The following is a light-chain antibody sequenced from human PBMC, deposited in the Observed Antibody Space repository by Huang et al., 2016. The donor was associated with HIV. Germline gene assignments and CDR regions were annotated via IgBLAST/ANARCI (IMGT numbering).Light chain of an antibody. J-gene: IGKJ1*01. Sequence: ENLMTQSPSTLSVSPGESATLSCRASQRVFKNLAWYQQKPGQAPKHLIYGSSTRAAGIPARFSGSGSGTDFTLTISSLQSEDFAVYYCQQYNTSPRTFGQGTKVEV. V-gene: IGKV3-15*01. CDR3: QQYNTSPRT. CDR1: QRVFKN. CDR2: GSS.